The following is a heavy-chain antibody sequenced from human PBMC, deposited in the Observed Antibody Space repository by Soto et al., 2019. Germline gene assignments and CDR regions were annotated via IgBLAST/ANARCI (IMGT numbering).Heavy chain of an antibody. V-gene: IGHV4-59*05. CDR1: GGSISSYY. CDR2: IYYSGST. Sequence: ETLSLTCTVSGGSISSYYWSWIRQPPGKGLEWIGSIYYSGSTYYNPSLKSRVTISVDTSKNQFSLKLSSVTAADTAVYYCARGSKIYGMDVWGQGTTVTVSS. CDR3: ARGSKIYGMDV. J-gene: IGHJ6*02.